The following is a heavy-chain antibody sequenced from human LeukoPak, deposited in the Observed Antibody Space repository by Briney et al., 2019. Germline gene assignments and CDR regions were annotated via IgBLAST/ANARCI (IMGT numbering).Heavy chain of an antibody. CDR3: ARRLRTGGFDI. CDR1: GYIFTDYY. Sequence: KVSCKASGYIFTDYYMHWVRQVPGKGLEWMGLIQPADSQTRYNPSFQGQVTLSDDKSINTAYLQWSSLRPSDTAMYYCARRLRTGGFDIWGQGTEVTVSS. J-gene: IGHJ3*02. V-gene: IGHV5-51*01. CDR2: IQPADSQT. D-gene: IGHD1-1*01.